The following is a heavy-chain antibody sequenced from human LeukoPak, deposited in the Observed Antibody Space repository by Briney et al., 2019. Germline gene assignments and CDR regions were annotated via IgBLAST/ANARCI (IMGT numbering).Heavy chain of an antibody. CDR3: ARDLRWELLGGGDY. V-gene: IGHV1-2*02. D-gene: IGHD1-26*01. CDR1: GYTFTGYY. CDR2: ISPNSGGT. Sequence: ASVKVSCKASGYTFTGYYMHWVRQAPGQGLEWMGWISPNSGGTNYAQKFQGRVTMTRDTSISTAYMELSRLRSDDTAVYYCARDLRWELLGGGDYWGQGTLVTVSS. J-gene: IGHJ4*02.